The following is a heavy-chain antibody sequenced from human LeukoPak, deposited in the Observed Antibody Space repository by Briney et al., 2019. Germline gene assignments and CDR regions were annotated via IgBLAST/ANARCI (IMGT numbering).Heavy chain of an antibody. CDR1: GFTFSTYA. V-gene: IGHV3-30-3*01. J-gene: IGHJ4*02. Sequence: GGSLRLSCAASGFTFSTYAMHWVRQAPGKGLEWVAVISYDGNNKYYADSVRGRFTISRDYSKNTLYLQMNSLRAEDTAVYYCAKDRVTTADYFDYWGQGTLVTVSS. CDR2: ISYDGNNK. D-gene: IGHD4-17*01. CDR3: AKDRVTTADYFDY.